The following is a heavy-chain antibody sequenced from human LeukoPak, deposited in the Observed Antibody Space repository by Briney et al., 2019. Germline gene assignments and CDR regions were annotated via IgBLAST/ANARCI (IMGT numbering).Heavy chain of an antibody. CDR2: IIPIFGTA. D-gene: IGHD6-13*01. Sequence: ASVKVSCKASGGTFSSYAISWVRQAPGQGLEWMGGIIPIFGTANYAQKFQGRVTITADESTSTAYMELSSLRSEDTAVYYCAREPSRIAAAGTGALDWGQGTLVTVSS. CDR3: AREPSRIAAAGTGALD. J-gene: IGHJ4*02. V-gene: IGHV1-69*13. CDR1: GGTFSSYA.